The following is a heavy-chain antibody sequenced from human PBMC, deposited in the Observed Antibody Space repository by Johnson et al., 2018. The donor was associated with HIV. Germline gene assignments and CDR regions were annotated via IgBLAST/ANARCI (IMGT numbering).Heavy chain of an antibody. J-gene: IGHJ3*01. CDR2: INEDGSEK. CDR3: ARDLHLTYYDYVGVSTKRL. V-gene: IGHV3-7*01. D-gene: IGHD3-16*01. CDR1: GFSFSAYW. Sequence: VQLVESGGGLVQPGGSLRLSCAASGFSFSAYWMAWVRQGPGKALEWVANINEDGSEKFYVDSAKGRFTISRDNARKSLFLQMNSLRAEDTAVYFCARDLHLTYYDYVGVSTKRLWGQGTMVTVSS.